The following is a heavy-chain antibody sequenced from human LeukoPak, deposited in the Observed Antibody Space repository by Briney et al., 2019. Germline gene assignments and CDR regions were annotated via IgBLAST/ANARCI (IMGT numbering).Heavy chain of an antibody. CDR2: IRSKAYGGTT. CDR1: GFTFGDYA. J-gene: IGHJ4*02. Sequence: PGGSLRLSCTASGFTFGDYAMSWVRQAPGKGLEWVGFIRSKAYGGTTEYAASVKGRFTISRDDSKSIAYLQMNSLKTEDTAVYYCSRHDYYGSGSYYPPFDYWGQGTLVTVSS. CDR3: SRHDYYGSGSYYPPFDY. D-gene: IGHD3-10*01. V-gene: IGHV3-49*04.